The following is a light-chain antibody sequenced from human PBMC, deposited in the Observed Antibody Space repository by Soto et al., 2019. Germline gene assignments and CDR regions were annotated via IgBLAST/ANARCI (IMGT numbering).Light chain of an antibody. CDR2: DTS. CDR3: AAWDDSLNGPA. V-gene: IGLV1-44*01. J-gene: IGLJ2*01. CDR1: CSNIGIND. Sequence: QSVLTQPPSASGTPGQRVTVSCSGTCSNIGINDVHWYRQLSGTAPQILIYDTSQRATGVPDRFSGSRSGTSASLVISGLQTEDEADYHCAAWDDSLNGPAFGGGTKVTVL.